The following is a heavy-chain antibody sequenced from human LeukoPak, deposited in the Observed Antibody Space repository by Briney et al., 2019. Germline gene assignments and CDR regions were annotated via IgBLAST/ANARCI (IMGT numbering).Heavy chain of an antibody. J-gene: IGHJ4*02. CDR1: GFTFSSYW. CDR3: ARGLLGIDF. V-gene: IGHV3-74*01. D-gene: IGHD2-8*02. Sequence: GGSLRLSCAPSGFTFSSYWMHWVRQAPGKGLMWISRIDTDGSNTNYADSVEGRFTISRDNAKNTLYLQMNSLRAEDTAVYYCARGLLGIDFWGQGTLVTVSS. CDR2: IDTDGSNT.